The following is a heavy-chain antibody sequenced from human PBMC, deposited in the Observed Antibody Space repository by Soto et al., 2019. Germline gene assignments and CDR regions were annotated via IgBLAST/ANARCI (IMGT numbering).Heavy chain of an antibody. CDR2: IGNKANSYAT. CDR1: GFTFSGSA. CDR3: SVVDRSMVPRNDY. Sequence: EVQLVESGGGLVQPGGSLKLSCAASGFTFSGSAVHWVRQASGKGLEWVGRIGNKANSYATTYAASVKGRFTISRDDSTNTAYLPMNSLPTEDTAVYYCSVVDRSMVPRNDYWGQRALVTVSS. D-gene: IGHD5-18*01. V-gene: IGHV3-73*02. J-gene: IGHJ4*02.